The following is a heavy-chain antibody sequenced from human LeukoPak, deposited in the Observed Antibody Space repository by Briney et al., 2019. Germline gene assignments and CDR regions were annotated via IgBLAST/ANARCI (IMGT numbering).Heavy chain of an antibody. CDR1: GNSISNNW. CDR2: IFHRGIP. J-gene: IGHJ6*03. D-gene: IGHD3-16*02. CDR3: ARVMGASWFFYLDV. V-gene: IGHV4/OR15-8*01. Sequence: SETLSLTCDVSGNSISNNWWSWVRQSPGKGLEWIGEIFHRGIPNYNPSFESRVTMSVDTSKNQLSLNLNSVTAADTAVYYCARVMGASWFFYLDVWGKGTTVTVSS.